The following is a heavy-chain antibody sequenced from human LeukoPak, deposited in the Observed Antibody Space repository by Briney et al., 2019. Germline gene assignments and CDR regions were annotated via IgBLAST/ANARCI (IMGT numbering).Heavy chain of an antibody. CDR2: IRYDGSNK. CDR1: GFTFSSYG. J-gene: IGHJ4*02. V-gene: IGHV3-30*02. Sequence: GGSLRLSCAASGFTFSSYGMHWVRQAPGKGLEWVAFIRYDGSNKYYADSVKGRFTISRDNSKNTLYLQMNSLRAEDTAVYYCAKDREVRGVIPAVFDYWGQGTLVTVSS. D-gene: IGHD3-10*01. CDR3: AKDREVRGVIPAVFDY.